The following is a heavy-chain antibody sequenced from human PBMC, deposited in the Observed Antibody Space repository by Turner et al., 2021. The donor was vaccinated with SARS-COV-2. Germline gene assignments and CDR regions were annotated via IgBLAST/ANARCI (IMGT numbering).Heavy chain of an antibody. J-gene: IGHJ4*02. CDR1: GGTFCSYA. D-gene: IGHD4-17*01. V-gene: IGHV1-69*01. CDR2: IITIFSTA. Sequence: QVQLVQSGAEVKKLASSANVSCKSSGGTFCSYAISCVRQSPGQGLEWMGGIITIFSTANYAKKFQGRVKITADASTSTDYMELSSLRSEDTAVYYCARNYGDSEDDYWGQGTLVTVSS. CDR3: ARNYGDSEDDY.